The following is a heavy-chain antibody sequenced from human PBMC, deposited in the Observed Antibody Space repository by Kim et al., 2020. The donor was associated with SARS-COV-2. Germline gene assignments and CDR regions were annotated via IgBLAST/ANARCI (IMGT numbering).Heavy chain of an antibody. Sequence: SETLSLTCTVSGDSLNSDTYYWSWIRQPPGKGLEWIGYISDSGSTNYSPSLKSRVAISSDTSKSQFSLRLSSVTAADTAVYYCARVPYFDY. V-gene: IGHV4-61*01. CDR1: GDSLNSDTYY. D-gene: IGHD3-16*01. CDR3: ARVPYFDY. CDR2: ISDSGST. J-gene: IGHJ4*01.